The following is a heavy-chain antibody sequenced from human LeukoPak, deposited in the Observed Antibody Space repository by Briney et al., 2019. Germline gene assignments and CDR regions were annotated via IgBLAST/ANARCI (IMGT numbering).Heavy chain of an antibody. CDR1: GFTFSSYA. CDR2: ISGSGVST. CDR3: ARGLAAAGPAY. Sequence: GGSLRLSCAASGFTFSSYAMFWVRQAPGKGLEWVSAISGSGVSTYYADSVKGRFTISRDNSKNTLYLQMNSLRAEDTAVYYCARGLAAAGPAYWGQGTLDTVSS. V-gene: IGHV3-23*01. D-gene: IGHD6-13*01. J-gene: IGHJ4*02.